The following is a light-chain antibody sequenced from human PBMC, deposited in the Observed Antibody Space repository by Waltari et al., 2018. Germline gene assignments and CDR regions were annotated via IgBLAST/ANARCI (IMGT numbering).Light chain of an antibody. V-gene: IGKV1-33*01. Sequence: DIQMTQSPSSLSASVGDRLTITCQASRGISNNLNWYQQKLGQAPNLLIYDASNLETGVPSRVSGSGSGTDFTFTISSLQPEDFATYYCQQYDNLPVTFGGGTKVEIK. J-gene: IGKJ4*01. CDR1: RGISNN. CDR2: DAS. CDR3: QQYDNLPVT.